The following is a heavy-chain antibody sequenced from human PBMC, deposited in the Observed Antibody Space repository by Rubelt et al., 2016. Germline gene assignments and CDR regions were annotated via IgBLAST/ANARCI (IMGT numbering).Heavy chain of an antibody. CDR1: GGSISSSSYY. V-gene: IGHV4-39*01. D-gene: IGHD1-1*01. CDR3: ARNDWARIFDY. J-gene: IGHJ4*02. Sequence: QLHLQESGPGLVKPSETLSLTCTVSGGSISSSSYYWGWIRQPPGKGLEWIGSVYYSGTTYYNPSLRRRVTISLDTSKNQFYLKLTSVTAADTAVYFCARNDWARIFDYWGQGTLVTVSS. CDR2: VYYSGTT.